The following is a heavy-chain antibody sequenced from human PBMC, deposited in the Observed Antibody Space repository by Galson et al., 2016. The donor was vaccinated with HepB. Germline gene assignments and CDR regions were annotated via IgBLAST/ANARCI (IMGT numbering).Heavy chain of an antibody. CDR2: ISVNNGRT. J-gene: IGHJ6*02. V-gene: IGHV1-18*01. D-gene: IGHD3-3*01. Sequence: SVKVSCKASGYTFTNYGFSWVRQAPGRGLEWMGRISVNNGRTNYAQNFKDIVTMTTDNSTSTPYLELRSLRSYDTALHYCQSGILEDFWGDYYYYGMDVWGQGTTVTVS. CDR1: GYTFTNYG. CDR3: QSGILEDFWGDYYYYGMDV.